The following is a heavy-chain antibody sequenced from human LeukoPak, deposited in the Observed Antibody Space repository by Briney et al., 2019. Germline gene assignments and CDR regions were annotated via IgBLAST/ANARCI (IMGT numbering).Heavy chain of an antibody. V-gene: IGHV4-38-2*01. CDR3: ARCAPAFGDYYDSALFDP. J-gene: IGHJ5*02. Sequence: SETLSLTCAVSGYSISSGYYWGWIRQPPGKGLEWIGSIYHSGSTYYNPSLESRVTISVDTSKNQFSLKLSSVTAADTAVYYCARCAPAFGDYYDSALFDPWGQGTLVTVSS. D-gene: IGHD3-22*01. CDR2: IYHSGST. CDR1: GYSISSGYY.